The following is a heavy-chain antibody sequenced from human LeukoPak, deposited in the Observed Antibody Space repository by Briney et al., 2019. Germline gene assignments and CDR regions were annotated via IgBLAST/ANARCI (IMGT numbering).Heavy chain of an antibody. CDR3: ARDPGGRNFPPYAFDM. CDR2: IYTSGST. J-gene: IGHJ3*02. Sequence: XSWIXXXAGXXXXXXXXIYTSGSTYDNPTLKRRVTISEQKSNKQFSLKLSSVTAADTAVYYCARDPGGRNFPPYAFDMWGQGTMVTISS. D-gene: IGHD1-26*01. V-gene: IGHV4-61*02.